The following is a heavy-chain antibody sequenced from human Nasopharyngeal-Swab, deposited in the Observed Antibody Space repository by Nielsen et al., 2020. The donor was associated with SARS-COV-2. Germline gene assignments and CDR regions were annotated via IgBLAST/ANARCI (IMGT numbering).Heavy chain of an antibody. J-gene: IGHJ4*02. Sequence: SETLSLTCTVSGGSISSSSYYWGWIRQPPGKGLEWIGSIYYSGSTYYNPSLKSRVTISVDTSKNQFSLKLSSVTAADTAVYYCARGRYFDYWGQGTLVTVSS. CDR1: GGSISSSSYY. CDR2: IYYSGST. V-gene: IGHV4-39*07. CDR3: ARGRYFDY.